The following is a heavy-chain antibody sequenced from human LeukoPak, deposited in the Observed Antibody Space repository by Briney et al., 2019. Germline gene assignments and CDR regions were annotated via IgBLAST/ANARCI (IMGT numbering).Heavy chain of an antibody. V-gene: IGHV4-59*01. CDR2: IYYSGYT. CDR3: ARTTMVRGTYYMDV. D-gene: IGHD3-10*01. Sequence: SETLSLTFTVSGGSISSYYWSWIRQPPGKGLEWIGYIYYSGYTNYNPSLKSRVTISVDTSKNQFSLKLSSVTAADTAVYYCARTTMVRGTYYMDVWGKGTTVTISS. CDR1: GGSISSYY. J-gene: IGHJ6*03.